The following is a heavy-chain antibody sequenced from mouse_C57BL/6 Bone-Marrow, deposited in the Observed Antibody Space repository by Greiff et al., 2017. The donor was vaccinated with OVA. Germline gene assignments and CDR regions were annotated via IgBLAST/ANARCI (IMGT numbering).Heavy chain of an antibody. CDR2: ISSGGGYI. CDR3: TSSSGPRYAMDY. Sequence: EVKLMESGAGLVRPGGSLTLSCAASGFTFSSYAMSWVRQTPEKRLDWVAYISSGGGYIYSADTVTGRFTFSSDNARNTLYLQRSSLKSEDTAMYYCTSSSGPRYAMDYWGQGTSVTVSS. V-gene: IGHV5-9-1*02. D-gene: IGHD3-2*02. CDR1: GFTFSSYA. J-gene: IGHJ4*01.